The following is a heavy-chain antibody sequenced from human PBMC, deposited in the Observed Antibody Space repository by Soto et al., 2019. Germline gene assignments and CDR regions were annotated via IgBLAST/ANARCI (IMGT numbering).Heavy chain of an antibody. CDR1: GFTFSSYS. D-gene: IGHD2-2*01. CDR3: ARAHIVVVPPATDWFDP. CDR2: ISSSSSTI. V-gene: IGHV3-48*01. J-gene: IGHJ5*02. Sequence: EVQLVESGGGLVQPGGSLRLSCAASGFTFSSYSMNWVRQAPGKGLEWVSYISSSSSTIYYADSVKGRFTISRDNAKNSLYLQMNSLRAEDTAVYYCARAHIVVVPPATDWFDPWGHGTLVTVSS.